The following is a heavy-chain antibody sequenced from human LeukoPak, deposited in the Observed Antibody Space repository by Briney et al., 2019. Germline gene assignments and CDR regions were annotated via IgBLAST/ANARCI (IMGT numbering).Heavy chain of an antibody. J-gene: IGHJ4*02. D-gene: IGHD3-22*01. V-gene: IGHV3-48*03. CDR2: ISSSGSTI. Sequence: GGSLRLSCAASGFTFSSYEMNWVRQAPGKGLEWVSYISSSGSTIYYADSVKGRFTISRDNAKNSVYLQMNSLRAEDTAVYYCAPWRAHYYDRREDFDYWGQGNLVTVSS. CDR3: APWRAHYYDRREDFDY. CDR1: GFTFSSYE.